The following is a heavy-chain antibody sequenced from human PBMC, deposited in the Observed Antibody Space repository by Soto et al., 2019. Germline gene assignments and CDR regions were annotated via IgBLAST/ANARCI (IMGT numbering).Heavy chain of an antibody. D-gene: IGHD6-6*01. CDR1: GYIFTSYY. J-gene: IGHJ4*02. CDR2: INPFDGSR. Sequence: ASVKVSCKASGYIFTSYYIHWVRQAPGQGLEWMGWINPFDGSRMFAQSFQGRVTMTRDTSTSTVYMEVSSLRSEDTAVYYCARSIAAPFSQDFDYWGQGTLVTVSS. CDR3: ARSIAAPFSQDFDY. V-gene: IGHV1-46*01.